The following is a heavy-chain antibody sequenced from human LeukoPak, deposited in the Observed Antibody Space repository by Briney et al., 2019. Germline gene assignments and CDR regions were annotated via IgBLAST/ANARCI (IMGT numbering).Heavy chain of an antibody. V-gene: IGHV3-30*18. CDR3: AKGDGSYYYYYYGMDV. Sequence: SGESLRLSCAASGFTFSSYGMHWVRQAPGKGLEWVAVISYDGSNKYYADSVKGRFTISRDNSKNTLYLQMNSLRAEDTAVYYCAKGDGSYYYYYYGMDVWGQGTTVTVSS. J-gene: IGHJ6*02. CDR2: ISYDGSNK. D-gene: IGHD1-26*01. CDR1: GFTFSSYG.